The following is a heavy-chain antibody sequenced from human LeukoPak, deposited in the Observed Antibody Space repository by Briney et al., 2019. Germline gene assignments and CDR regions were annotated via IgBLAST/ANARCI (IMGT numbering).Heavy chain of an antibody. CDR1: GFTFNSYW. Sequence: GGSLRLSCVASGFTFNSYWMKWVRRTPGKGLEWLANIKEDGSETNYVDSVRGRFTISRDNAKNSVHLQMNTLRAEDTAVYYCARCQSGSSYRAFDIWGQGTMVTVSS. CDR3: ARCQSGSSYRAFDI. D-gene: IGHD1-26*01. V-gene: IGHV3-7*01. J-gene: IGHJ3*02. CDR2: IKEDGSET.